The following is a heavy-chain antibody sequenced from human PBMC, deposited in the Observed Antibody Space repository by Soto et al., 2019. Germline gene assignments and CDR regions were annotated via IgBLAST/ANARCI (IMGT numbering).Heavy chain of an antibody. CDR3: ARRAGMSYYYYYMDV. D-gene: IGHD6-13*01. Sequence: ASVKVSCKASGYTFTSYAMHWARQAPGQRLEWMGWINAGNGNTKYSQKFQGRVTITRDTSASTAYMELSSLRSEDTAVYYCARRAGMSYYYYYMDVWGKGTTVTVSS. CDR1: GYTFTSYA. CDR2: INAGNGNT. J-gene: IGHJ6*03. V-gene: IGHV1-3*01.